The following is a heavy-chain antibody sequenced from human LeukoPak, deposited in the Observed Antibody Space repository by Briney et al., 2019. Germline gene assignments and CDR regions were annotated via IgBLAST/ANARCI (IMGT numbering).Heavy chain of an antibody. D-gene: IGHD1-26*01. Sequence: GGSLRLSCAASGFTFSSYGMHWIRQAPGKGLERVAFIRYDGSNKYYADSVKGRFTISRDNSKNTLYLQMNSLRAEDTAVYYCAKQATRELLYWGQGTLVTVSS. V-gene: IGHV3-30*02. CDR2: IRYDGSNK. CDR1: GFTFSSYG. CDR3: AKQATRELLY. J-gene: IGHJ4*02.